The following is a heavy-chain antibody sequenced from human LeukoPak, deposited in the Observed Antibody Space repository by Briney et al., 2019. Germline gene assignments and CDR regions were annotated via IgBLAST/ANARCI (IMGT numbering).Heavy chain of an antibody. D-gene: IGHD6-19*01. Sequence: ASVKVSCKASGYTFSGYYINWVRQAPGQGLEWMGWITPNRGGTNYAQKFQGRVTMTTDTSISTAYMELSRLRSDDTAVYYCGSSPVAGTGIDPWGQGTLVTVSS. CDR1: GYTFSGYY. CDR2: ITPNRGGT. V-gene: IGHV1-2*02. J-gene: IGHJ5*02. CDR3: GSSPVAGTGIDP.